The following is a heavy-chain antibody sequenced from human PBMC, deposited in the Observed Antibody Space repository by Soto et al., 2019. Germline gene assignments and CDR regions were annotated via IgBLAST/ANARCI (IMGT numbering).Heavy chain of an antibody. CDR2: INPSDEAT. D-gene: IGHD3-22*01. Sequence: ASGKVSCKASGYTFTRYYMHWVRQAPGQGLEWMGIINPSDEATSYAEKFQGRLTMTKDTSTSTVYMEMSSLRSEDTAVYYCARDLTREGDYYDRSGYYLDYWGQGTLVTVSS. V-gene: IGHV1-46*01. CDR1: GYTFTRYY. CDR3: ARDLTREGDYYDRSGYYLDY. J-gene: IGHJ4*02.